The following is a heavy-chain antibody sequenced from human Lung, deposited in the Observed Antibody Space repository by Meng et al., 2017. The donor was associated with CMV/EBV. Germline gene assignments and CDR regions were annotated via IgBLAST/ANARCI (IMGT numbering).Heavy chain of an antibody. CDR1: GFSLSTSEVG. CDR3: ALFTGSWFDP. D-gene: IGHD1-14*01. Sequence: QITLKGSGPTLVKPTQTLTLTCTFSGFSLSTSEVGVGWIRQPPGKALEWLAVIYWDDDKRYSPSLKSRLTITKDTSKNQVVLTLTNMDPVDTATYYCALFTGSWFDPWGQGTLVTVSS. J-gene: IGHJ5*02. CDR2: IYWDDDK. V-gene: IGHV2-5*02.